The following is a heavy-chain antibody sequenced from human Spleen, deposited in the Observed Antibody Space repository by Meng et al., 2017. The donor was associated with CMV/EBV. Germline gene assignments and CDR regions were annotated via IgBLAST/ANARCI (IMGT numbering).Heavy chain of an antibody. V-gene: IGHV3-15*01. CDR1: GFTFSNAW. J-gene: IGHJ3*02. Sequence: LSLTCAASGFTFSNAWMSWVRQAPGKGLEWVGRIKSKTDGGTTDYAAPVKGRFTISRDDSKNTLYLQMNSLKTEDTAVYYCTTGGYCSSTSCHDAFDIWGQGTMVTVSS. CDR3: TTGGYCSSTSCHDAFDI. D-gene: IGHD2-2*01. CDR2: IKSKTDGGTT.